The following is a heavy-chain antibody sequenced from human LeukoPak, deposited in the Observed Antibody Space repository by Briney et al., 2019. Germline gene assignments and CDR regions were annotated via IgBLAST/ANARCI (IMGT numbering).Heavy chain of an antibody. D-gene: IGHD1-14*01. CDR3: ATTGRGWFDP. CDR2: IYNSGST. J-gene: IGHJ5*02. Sequence: SQTLSLTCTVSGVYISSGGYYWSWIRQLPGKGLEWIGYIYNSGSTYYNPSLKSRVTIAVDTSKNQFSLKLSSVTAADTAVYYCATTGRGWFDPWGQGTLVTVSS. V-gene: IGHV4-31*03. CDR1: GVYISSGGYY.